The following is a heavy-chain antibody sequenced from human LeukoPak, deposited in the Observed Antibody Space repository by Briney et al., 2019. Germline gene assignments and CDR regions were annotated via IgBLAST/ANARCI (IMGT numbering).Heavy chain of an antibody. Sequence: ASVKVSCKASGYTFTGYYMHWVRQAPGQGLEWMGWINPNSGGTNFAQKFQGRVTVTRDTSISVVYMELSRLRSDATAVYYCARPRNPMVVTPTSRTYFFDSWGQGTLVTVSS. CDR1: GYTFTGYY. J-gene: IGHJ4*02. V-gene: IGHV1-2*02. D-gene: IGHD4-23*01. CDR3: ARPRNPMVVTPTSRTYFFDS. CDR2: INPNSGGT.